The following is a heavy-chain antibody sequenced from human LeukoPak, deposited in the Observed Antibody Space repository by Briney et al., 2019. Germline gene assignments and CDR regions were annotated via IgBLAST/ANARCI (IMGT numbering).Heavy chain of an antibody. J-gene: IGHJ5*02. V-gene: IGHV1-8*01. D-gene: IGHD3-10*01. Sequence: ASVKVSCKDSGFTLTNYDINWVRQATGQGLEWMGWMNPINGNTGYARKFQGRVTMTRDTSISTAYMELRSLTSEDTGIYYCVRDGEGVAISVNFWFDPWGQGTLVTVSS. CDR2: MNPINGNT. CDR3: VRDGEGVAISVNFWFDP. CDR1: GFTLTNYD.